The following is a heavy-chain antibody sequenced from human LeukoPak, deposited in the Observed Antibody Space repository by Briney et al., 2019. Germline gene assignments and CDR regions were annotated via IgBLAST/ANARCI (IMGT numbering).Heavy chain of an antibody. Sequence: GASVKVSCKASGYTFAGYYIHWVRQAPGQGLEWMGWINPNSGGTNYAQKFQGRVTMTRDTFISTAYMELSRLRSDDTAVYYCARVVVTSYYMDVWGKGTTVTVSS. CDR1: GYTFAGYY. V-gene: IGHV1-2*02. CDR3: ARVVVTSYYMDV. CDR2: INPNSGGT. D-gene: IGHD2-21*02. J-gene: IGHJ6*03.